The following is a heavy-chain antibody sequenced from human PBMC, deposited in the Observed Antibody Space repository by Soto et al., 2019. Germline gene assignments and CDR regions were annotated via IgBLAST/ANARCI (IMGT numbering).Heavy chain of an antibody. CDR1: GGSISSGDYY. V-gene: IGHV4-30-4*01. CDR2: IYYSGST. CDR3: ASYDFWSGSVDY. J-gene: IGHJ4*02. D-gene: IGHD3-3*01. Sequence: QVQLQESGPGLVKPSQTLSLTCTVSGGSISSGDYYWSWIRQPPGKGLEWIGYIYYSGSTYYNPSLKSRVTISVDTSTTQFSLKLSSVTAADAAVYYCASYDFWSGSVDYWGQGTLVTVSS.